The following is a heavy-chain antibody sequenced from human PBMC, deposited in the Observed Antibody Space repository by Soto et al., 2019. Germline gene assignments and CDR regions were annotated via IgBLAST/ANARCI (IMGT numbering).Heavy chain of an antibody. Sequence: QVQLVQSGAEVKKPGSSVKVSCKASGGTFSSYAISSVRQAPGQGLEWMGGIIPIFGTANYAQKFQGRVTITADKSTSTAYMELSSLRSEDTAVYYCARVYTWDWGPRGYFDYWGQGTLVTVSS. J-gene: IGHJ4*02. CDR3: ARVYTWDWGPRGYFDY. V-gene: IGHV1-69*06. D-gene: IGHD7-27*01. CDR1: GGTFSSYA. CDR2: IIPIFGTA.